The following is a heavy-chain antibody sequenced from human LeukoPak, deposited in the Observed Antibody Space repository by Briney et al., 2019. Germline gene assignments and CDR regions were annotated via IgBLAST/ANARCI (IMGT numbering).Heavy chain of an antibody. CDR2: ISRSGSTI. D-gene: IGHD5-24*01. CDR3: ARDGYNSHFDY. CDR1: GFTFSDYY. Sequence: GGSLSLSCAAAGFTFSDYYMSWIRQAAGKGLEWVSYISRSGSTIYCADSVKGRFTISRDNAKNSLYLQMNSLRAEDTAVYYCARDGYNSHFDYWGQGTLVTVSS. V-gene: IGHV3-11*04. J-gene: IGHJ4*02.